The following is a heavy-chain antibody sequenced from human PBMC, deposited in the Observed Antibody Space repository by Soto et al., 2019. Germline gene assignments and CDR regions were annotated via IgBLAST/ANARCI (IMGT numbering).Heavy chain of an antibody. CDR2: IIPIFGTA. D-gene: IGHD2-15*01. V-gene: IGHV1-69*13. CDR1: GGTFSSYA. CDR3: ARELTDIVVFSYGIRCFGH. J-gene: IGHJ1*01. Sequence: AVKVSCKDSGGTFSSYAISWVRQAPGQGLEWMGGIIPIFGTANYAQKFQGRVTITADESTSTAYMELSSLRSEDTAVYYCARELTDIVVFSYGIRCFGHWRPCTL.